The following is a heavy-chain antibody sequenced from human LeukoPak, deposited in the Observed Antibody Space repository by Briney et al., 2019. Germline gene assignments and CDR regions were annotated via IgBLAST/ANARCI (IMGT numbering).Heavy chain of an antibody. V-gene: IGHV4-4*07. CDR3: ARDHNYYDSSGYYTSFDY. CDR1: GGSISSYY. D-gene: IGHD3-22*01. Sequence: SETLSLTCTVSGGSISSYYWSWIRQPAGKGLEWIGRIYTSGSTNYNPSLRSRVTMSVDTSKNQFPLKLSSVTAADTAVYYCARDHNYYDSSGYYTSFDYWGQGTLVTVSS. J-gene: IGHJ4*02. CDR2: IYTSGST.